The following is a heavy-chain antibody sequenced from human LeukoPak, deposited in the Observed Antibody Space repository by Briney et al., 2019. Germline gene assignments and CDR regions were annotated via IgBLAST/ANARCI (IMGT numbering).Heavy chain of an antibody. CDR2: ISWNSGRR. CDR3: ASRGHVGSGTYSPYDY. CDR1: GFTFDDYA. V-gene: IGHV3-9*01. J-gene: IGHJ4*02. Sequence: PGRSLRLSCVGSGFTFDDYAMHWVRQAPGKGLEWVSGISWNSGRRGYADSVKGRFTISRDNAKTSLYLQMNSLRAEDTAVYYCASRGHVGSGTYSPYDYWGQGTLVTVSS. D-gene: IGHD3-10*01.